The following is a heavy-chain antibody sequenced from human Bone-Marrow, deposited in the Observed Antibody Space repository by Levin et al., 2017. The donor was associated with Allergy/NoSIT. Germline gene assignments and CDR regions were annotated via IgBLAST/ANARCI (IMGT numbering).Heavy chain of an antibody. CDR3: VRETGDGLGDH. Sequence: SGGSLRLSCAASGFIFSDYAMNWVHQAPGKGLEWVSSISSTSYNIYYADSVKGRFIISRDNAKDSLFLQMNSLRDDDTAVYYCVRETGDGLGDHWGQGTLVTVSS. CDR2: ISSTSYNI. V-gene: IGHV3-21*01. J-gene: IGHJ4*02. CDR1: GFIFSDYA. D-gene: IGHD7-27*01.